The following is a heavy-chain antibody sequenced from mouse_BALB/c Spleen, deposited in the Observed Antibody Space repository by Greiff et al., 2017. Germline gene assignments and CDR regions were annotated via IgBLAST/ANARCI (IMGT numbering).Heavy chain of an antibody. CDR1: GYSITSGYY. CDR2: ISYNGSN. J-gene: IGHJ4*01. V-gene: IGHV3-6*02. Sequence: ESGPGLVKPSQSLSLTCSVTGYSITSGYYWYWIRQFPGNKLELMGNISYNGSNNYNPSLKNRITITRDTSKNQFFLKLNSVTTEDTATYYCARDEGAMDYWGQGTSVTVSS. CDR3: ARDEGAMDY.